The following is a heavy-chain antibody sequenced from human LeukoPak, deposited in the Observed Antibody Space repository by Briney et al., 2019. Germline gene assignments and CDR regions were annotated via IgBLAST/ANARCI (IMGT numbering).Heavy chain of an antibody. V-gene: IGHV4-39*01. CDR1: GGSISSSSYY. CDR2: IYYSGST. CDR3: ARHNYGSGSYYHYYYYGMDV. J-gene: IGHJ6*02. D-gene: IGHD3-10*01. Sequence: SETLSLTCTVSGGSISSSSYYWGWIRQPPGKGLEWIGSIYYSGSTYYNPSLKSRVTISADTSKNQFSLKLSSVTAADTAVYYCARHNYGSGSYYHYYYYGMDVWGQGTTVTVSS.